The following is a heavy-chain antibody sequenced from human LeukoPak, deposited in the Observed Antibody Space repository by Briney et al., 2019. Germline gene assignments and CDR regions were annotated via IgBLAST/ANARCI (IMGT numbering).Heavy chain of an antibody. D-gene: IGHD1-20*01. J-gene: IGHJ4*02. V-gene: IGHV1-2*02. CDR2: INPNSGGT. CDR3: ARHSVSPIWAITDHGLDY. CDR1: RYTFTGYY. Sequence: GASVKVSCKASRYTFTGYYMHWVRQAPGQGLEWMGLINPNSGGTNYAQKFQGRVTMTRDTSISTAYMELSRLRSDDTAVYYCARHSVSPIWAITDHGLDYWGQGTLVTVSS.